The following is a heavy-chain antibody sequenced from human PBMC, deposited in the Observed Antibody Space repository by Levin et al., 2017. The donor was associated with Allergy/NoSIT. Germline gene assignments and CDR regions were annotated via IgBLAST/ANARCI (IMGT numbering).Heavy chain of an antibody. D-gene: IGHD3-9*01. CDR3: AKGSELTGYLSYFDY. V-gene: IGHV3-23*01. J-gene: IGHJ4*02. CDR2: ISGSGGST. CDR1: GFTFSSYA. Sequence: GGSLRLSCAASGFTFSSYAMSWVRQAPGKGLEWVSAISGSGGSTYYADSVKGRFTISRDNSKNTLYLQMNSLRAEDTAVYYCAKGSELTGYLSYFDYWGQGTLVTVSS.